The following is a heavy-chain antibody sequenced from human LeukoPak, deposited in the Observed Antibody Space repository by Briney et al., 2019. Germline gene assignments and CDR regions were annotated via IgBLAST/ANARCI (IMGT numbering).Heavy chain of an antibody. D-gene: IGHD5-24*01. V-gene: IGHV1-46*01. J-gene: IGHJ4*02. Sequence: ASVKVSCKASGYTFTSYYMHWVRQAPGQGLEWMGIINPSGGSTSYAQKFQGRVTMTRDTSTSTVYMELSSLRSEDTAVYYCARDLVPSQTRRDGYNFDYWGQGTLVTVAS. CDR1: GYTFTSYY. CDR3: ARDLVPSQTRRDGYNFDY. CDR2: INPSGGST.